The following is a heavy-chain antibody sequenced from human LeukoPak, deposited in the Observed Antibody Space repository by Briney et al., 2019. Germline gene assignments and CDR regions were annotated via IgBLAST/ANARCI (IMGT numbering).Heavy chain of an antibody. CDR1: GYTFTSYG. Sequence: ASVKVSCKASGYTFTSYGISWVRQAPGQGLEWMGWISAYNGNTNYAQKLQGRVTMTTDTSTSTAYMELRSLRSDDTAVYYCARDRGYSSSWYGPYFDYWGQGTLVTVSS. V-gene: IGHV1-18*01. D-gene: IGHD6-13*01. CDR2: ISAYNGNT. J-gene: IGHJ4*02. CDR3: ARDRGYSSSWYGPYFDY.